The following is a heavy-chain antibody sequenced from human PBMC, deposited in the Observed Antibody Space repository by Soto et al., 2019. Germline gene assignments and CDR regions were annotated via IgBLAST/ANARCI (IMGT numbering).Heavy chain of an antibody. CDR2: IYYSGST. Sequence: QVQLQESGPGLVKPSETLSLTCTVSGGSISSYYWSWIRQPPGKGLEWIGYIYYSGSTNYNPSLRSRITISADTLKIQYSLKLSSMTAADNALYYSLRQQQAPRWYLDLWGRGTLVTVSS. V-gene: IGHV4-59*08. CDR1: GGSISSYY. CDR3: LRQQQAPRWYLDL. D-gene: IGHD6-13*01. J-gene: IGHJ2*01.